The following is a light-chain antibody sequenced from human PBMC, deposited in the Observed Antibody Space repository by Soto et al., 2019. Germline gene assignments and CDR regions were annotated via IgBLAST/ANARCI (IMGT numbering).Light chain of an antibody. J-gene: IGLJ1*01. CDR1: GSDIGGYNF. V-gene: IGLV2-8*01. CDR3: SSYAGTNNRYV. Sequence: QSALTQPPSASGSPGQSVTISCTGTGSDIGGYNFVSWYQQHPGKVTKLIIYEVNKRPSGVPDRISGPKSGNTASLTVSGLQADDEADYYCSSYAGTNNRYVFGTGTKLTVL. CDR2: EVN.